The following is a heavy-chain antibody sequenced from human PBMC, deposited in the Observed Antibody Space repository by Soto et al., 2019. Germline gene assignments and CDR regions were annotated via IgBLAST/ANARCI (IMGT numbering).Heavy chain of an antibody. V-gene: IGHV3-23*01. CDR3: AKDKGPSVGATPGYYYQGLDV. CDR1: GFAFRSYS. D-gene: IGHD2-15*01. J-gene: IGHJ6*02. CDR2: SSGGGGNI. Sequence: GGSLRLSCAASGFAFRSYSMSWLLQAARKLLEWVSASSGGGGNIYYADSVKGRLTISRDNSKNTLYLELNSLRAEDTAVYYCAKDKGPSVGATPGYYYQGLDVWGQGTTVTVSS.